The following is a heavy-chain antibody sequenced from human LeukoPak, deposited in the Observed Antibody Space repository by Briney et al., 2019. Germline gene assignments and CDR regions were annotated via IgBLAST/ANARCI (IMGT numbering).Heavy chain of an antibody. CDR3: ARALGNWYFDL. V-gene: IGHV3-21*01. CDR2: ISSSSSYI. Sequence: GGSLRLSCAASGFTFSSYSMNWVRQAPGKGLEWVSSISSSSSYIYYADSVKGRFTISRDNAKNSLYLQMNSLRAEDTAVYYCARALGNWYFDLWGRGTLVTVSS. CDR1: GFTFSSYS. J-gene: IGHJ2*01.